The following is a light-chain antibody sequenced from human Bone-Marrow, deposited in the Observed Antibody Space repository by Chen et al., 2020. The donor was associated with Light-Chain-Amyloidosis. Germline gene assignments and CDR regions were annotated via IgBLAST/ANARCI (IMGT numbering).Light chain of an antibody. CDR1: SGSIATNY. J-gene: IGLJ3*02. Sequence: NFMLTQPHSVSESPGKTVIISCTRSSGSIATNYVQWYQQRPGSSPTTVIYEDDQRPSGVPDRFSGSIDRSSNSASLTISGRKNEDEADYYCQSYQGSSQGVFGGVTKLTVL. CDR2: EDD. CDR3: QSYQGSSQGV. V-gene: IGLV6-57*01.